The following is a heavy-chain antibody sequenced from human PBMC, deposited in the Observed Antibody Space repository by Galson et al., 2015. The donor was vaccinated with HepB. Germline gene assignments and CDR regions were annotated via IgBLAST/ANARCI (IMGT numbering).Heavy chain of an antibody. CDR2: IYDSGNT. J-gene: IGHJ3*02. D-gene: IGHD5-18*01. Sequence: LSLTCAVSGGSINSGAYSWSWIRQPPGKGLEWIGYIYDSGNTYYNPSLKSRVSISLDTSKKQFSLNLRSVTAADTAVYYCARASPGYAYGTGDAFDIWGQGTLVTVS. CDR1: GGSINSGAYS. CDR3: ARASPGYAYGTGDAFDI. V-gene: IGHV4-30-4*07.